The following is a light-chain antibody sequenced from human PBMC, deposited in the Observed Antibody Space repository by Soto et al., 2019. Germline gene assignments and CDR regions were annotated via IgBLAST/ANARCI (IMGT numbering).Light chain of an antibody. CDR2: GAS. CDR3: QQYGSSRA. Sequence: EXVLTQSPGTLSLSQGERATLSCRASQSVTSSYLAWYQQKPGQAPRLLIYGASNRATGIPDRFSGSGSGTDFTLTISRLEPEDFAMYYCQQYGSSRAFGLGTKVDIK. V-gene: IGKV3-20*01. J-gene: IGKJ1*01. CDR1: QSVTSSY.